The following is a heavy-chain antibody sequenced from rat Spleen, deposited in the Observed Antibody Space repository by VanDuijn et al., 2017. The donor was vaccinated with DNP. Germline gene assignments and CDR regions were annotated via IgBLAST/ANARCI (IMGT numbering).Heavy chain of an antibody. Sequence: EVQLVESGGGLVQPGGSLKLSCAASGFIFSNSDMAWVRQAPTKGLEWVAAISPRGDSPYYRDSVKGRFTVSRDNAKSILYLQMDSLRSEDTATYYCARQRWYYSGEGMDYWGQGVMVTVSS. CDR3: ARQRWYYSGEGMDY. CDR1: GFIFSNSD. J-gene: IGHJ2*01. V-gene: IGHV5-25*01. D-gene: IGHD1-1*01. CDR2: ISPRGDSP.